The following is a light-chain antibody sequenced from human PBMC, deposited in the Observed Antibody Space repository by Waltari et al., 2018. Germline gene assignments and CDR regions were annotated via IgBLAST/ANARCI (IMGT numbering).Light chain of an antibody. CDR3: AAWDDSLSGPV. CDR2: SNN. CDR1: SSNIGSNA. Sequence: QSVLTQPPSASGTPGQRVTISSSGSSSNIGSNAVNSYQQLPGTAPKLRIYSNNQRPSGVPDRFSGSKSGTSASLAISGLQSEDEADYYCAAWDDSLSGPVFGGGTKLTV. J-gene: IGLJ2*01. V-gene: IGLV1-44*01.